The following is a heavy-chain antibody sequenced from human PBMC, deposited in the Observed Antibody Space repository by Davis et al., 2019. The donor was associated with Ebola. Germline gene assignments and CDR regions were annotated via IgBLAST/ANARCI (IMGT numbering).Heavy chain of an antibody. V-gene: IGHV6-1*01. CDR2: TYYRSKWYN. CDR3: ARESWVVVITTGFDY. CDR1: GDSVSSNSAA. Sequence: HSQTLSLTCAISGDSVSSNSAAWNWIRQSPSRGLEWLGRTYYRSKWYNDYAVSVKGRITINPDTSKNQFSLQLNSVTPEDTAVYYCARESWVVVITTGFDYWGQGTLVTVSS. J-gene: IGHJ4*02. D-gene: IGHD3-22*01.